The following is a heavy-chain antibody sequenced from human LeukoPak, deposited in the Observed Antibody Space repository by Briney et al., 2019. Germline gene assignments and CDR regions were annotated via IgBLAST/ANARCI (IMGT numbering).Heavy chain of an antibody. CDR2: IKQDGSEK. CDR3: ARDDWGPGDY. J-gene: IGHJ4*02. D-gene: IGHD2-21*01. V-gene: IGHV3-7*01. Sequence: PGGSLRLSCAASGFTFSGHWMSWVRQAPGKGLEWVANIKQDGSEKCYVDSVKGRFIISRDNAKNSLYLQMNSLRAEDTAVYYCARDDWGPGDYWGQGTLVTVSS. CDR1: GFTFSGHW.